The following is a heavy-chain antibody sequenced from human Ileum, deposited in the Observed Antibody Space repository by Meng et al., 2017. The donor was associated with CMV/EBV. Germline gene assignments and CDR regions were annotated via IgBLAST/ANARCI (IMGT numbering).Heavy chain of an antibody. CDR2: IYIYNGDT. CDR3: ARDLRPFCSTTSCYTASDH. Sequence: FTSFCISWVRQAPGQGLEWMGWIYIYNGDTDYAQKFQDRVTMTTDTSTSTAYMELKSLGSDDTAVYYCARDLRPFCSTTSCYTASDHWGQGTLVTVSS. CDR1: FTSFC. V-gene: IGHV1-18*01. D-gene: IGHD2-2*02. J-gene: IGHJ4*02.